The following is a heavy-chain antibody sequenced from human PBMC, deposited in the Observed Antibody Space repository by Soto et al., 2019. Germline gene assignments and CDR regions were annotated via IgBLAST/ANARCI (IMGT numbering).Heavy chain of an antibody. Sequence: SETLSLTCTVSGGSISSYYWSWIRQPPGKGLEWIGYIYYSGSTNYNPSLKSRVTISVDTSKNQFSLKLSSVTAADTAVYYCARYVGLLWFGVLMNDAFDIWGQGTMVTVSS. CDR1: GGSISSYY. D-gene: IGHD3-10*01. CDR2: IYYSGST. V-gene: IGHV4-59*01. J-gene: IGHJ3*02. CDR3: ARYVGLLWFGVLMNDAFDI.